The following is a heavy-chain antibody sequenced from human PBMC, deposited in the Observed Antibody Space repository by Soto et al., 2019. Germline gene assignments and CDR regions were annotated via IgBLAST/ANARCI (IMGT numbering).Heavy chain of an antibody. D-gene: IGHD1-7*01. V-gene: IGHV3-30-3*01. Sequence: GGSLRLSCAASGFTFSSYAMHWVRQAPGKGLEWVAVISYDGSNKYYADSVKGRFTISRDNSKNTLYLQMNSLRAEETAVYYCARGNYKEPGDFDYWGQGTLVTVSS. CDR3: ARGNYKEPGDFDY. J-gene: IGHJ4*02. CDR2: ISYDGSNK. CDR1: GFTFSSYA.